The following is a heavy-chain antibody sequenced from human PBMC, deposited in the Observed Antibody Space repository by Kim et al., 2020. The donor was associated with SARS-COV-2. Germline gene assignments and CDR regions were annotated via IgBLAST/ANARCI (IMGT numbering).Heavy chain of an antibody. CDR2: IYNSGRT. CDR1: GGSISSGGYY. J-gene: IGHJ4*02. CDR3: ARVTVTGYFDY. Sequence: SETLSLTCTVSGGSISSGGYYWSWISQHTGKGLEWIGYIYNSGRTYYNPSLKSRVTISVDTSKNQFSPKLSSVTAADTAVYYCARVTVTGYFDYWGQGTLVTVSS. D-gene: IGHD1-20*01. V-gene: IGHV4-31*03.